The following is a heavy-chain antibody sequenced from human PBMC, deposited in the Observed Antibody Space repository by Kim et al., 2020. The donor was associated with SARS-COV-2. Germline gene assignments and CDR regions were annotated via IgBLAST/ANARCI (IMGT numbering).Heavy chain of an antibody. Sequence: ASVKVSCKASGYTFTSYYMHWVRQAPGQGLEWMGIINPSGGSTSYAQKFQGRVTMTRDTSTSTVYMELSSLRSVDTAVYYCARDLVGCSGGSCYFRMDVWGQGTTVTVSS. J-gene: IGHJ6*02. V-gene: IGHV1-46*01. D-gene: IGHD2-15*01. CDR3: ARDLVGCSGGSCYFRMDV. CDR1: GYTFTSYY. CDR2: INPSGGST.